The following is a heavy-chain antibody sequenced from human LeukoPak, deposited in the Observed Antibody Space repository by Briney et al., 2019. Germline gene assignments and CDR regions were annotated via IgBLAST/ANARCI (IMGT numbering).Heavy chain of an antibody. V-gene: IGHV3-23*01. J-gene: IGHJ3*02. CDR2: ISGSGGST. Sequence: GGSLRLSRAASGFTFSSYGMSWVRQAPGKGLEWVSAISGSGGSTYYADSVKGRFTISKDNAENYLYLHLNSLRAEDTAVYYCARDKFAKYDNRGYYYISDAFDIWGPGTVVTVSS. CDR1: GFTFSSYG. CDR3: ARDKFAKYDNRGYYYISDAFDI. D-gene: IGHD3-22*01.